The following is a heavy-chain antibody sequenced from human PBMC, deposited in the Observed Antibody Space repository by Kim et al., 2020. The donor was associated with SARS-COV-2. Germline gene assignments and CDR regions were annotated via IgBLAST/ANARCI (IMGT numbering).Heavy chain of an antibody. CDR2: ISGSGGST. CDR3: AKDYSSSVFTSGVWEALGPLQRHFDY. V-gene: IGHV3-23*01. D-gene: IGHD6-13*01. CDR1: GFTFSSYA. Sequence: GGSLRLSCAASGFTFSSYAMSWVRQAPGKGLEWVSAISGSGGSTYYADSVKGRFTISRDNSKNTLYLQMNSLRAEDTAVYYCAKDYSSSVFTSGVWEALGPLQRHFDYWGQGTLVTVSS. J-gene: IGHJ4*02.